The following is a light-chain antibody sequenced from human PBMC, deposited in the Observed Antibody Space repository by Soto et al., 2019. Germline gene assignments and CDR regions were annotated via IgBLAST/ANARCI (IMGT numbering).Light chain of an antibody. V-gene: IGLV1-44*01. CDR1: RYNIGSNT. Sequence: QSVLTQPPSASGTPGXRXXXXXSGSRYNIGSNTVNWYQQVPGTAPRLLIHRDHQRPSGVPDRFSGSKSGTSASLAISGLQSEDEADYYCAAWDDSLNGYVVFGGGTKLTVL. J-gene: IGLJ2*01. CDR2: RDH. CDR3: AAWDDSLNGYVV.